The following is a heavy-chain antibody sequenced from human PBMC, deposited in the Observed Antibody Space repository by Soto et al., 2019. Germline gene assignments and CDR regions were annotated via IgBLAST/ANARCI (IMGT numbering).Heavy chain of an antibody. CDR3: AKGLWGAFDI. J-gene: IGHJ3*02. V-gene: IGHV3-74*01. D-gene: IGHD7-27*01. Sequence: EVQLVESGGGLVQPGGSLRLSCAASGFTFSSYWMNWVRQAPGKGLVWVSRIKSDGSITSYADSVKGRFTISRDNAKNTLFLQMNSLRAADTAVYYCAKGLWGAFDIWGQGTMVTVSS. CDR1: GFTFSSYW. CDR2: IKSDGSIT.